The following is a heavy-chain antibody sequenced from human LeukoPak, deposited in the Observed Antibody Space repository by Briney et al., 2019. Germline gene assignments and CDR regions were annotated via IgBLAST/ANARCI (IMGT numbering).Heavy chain of an antibody. CDR3: ARHTYGDKGFDY. CDR2: IYYSGST. Sequence: PSETLSLTCTVSGGSISSYYWSWIRQPPGKGLEWIGYIYYSGSTNYNPSLKSRVTISVDTSKNQFSLKLSSVTAADTAVYYCARHTYGDKGFDYWGQGTLVTVSS. D-gene: IGHD4-17*01. V-gene: IGHV4-59*08. J-gene: IGHJ4*02. CDR1: GGSISSYY.